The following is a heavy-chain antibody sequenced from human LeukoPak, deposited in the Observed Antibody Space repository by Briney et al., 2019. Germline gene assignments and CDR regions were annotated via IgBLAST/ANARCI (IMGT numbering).Heavy chain of an antibody. V-gene: IGHV3-23*01. CDR2: ISDSGGST. CDR3: AKGGPGYYFYNAMDV. Sequence: GGSLRLSCAASGFTFTSYAMNWVRQAPGKGLEWVSAISDSGGSTYYAGSVKGRFTISRDNSKNTLYLQMNSLRAEDTAVYYCAKGGPGYYFYNAMDVWGQGTTVTVSS. J-gene: IGHJ6*02. CDR1: GFTFTSYA.